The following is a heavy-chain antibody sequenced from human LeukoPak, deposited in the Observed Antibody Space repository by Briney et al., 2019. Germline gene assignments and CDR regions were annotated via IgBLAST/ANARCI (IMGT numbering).Heavy chain of an antibody. Sequence: PSQTLSLTCTVSGGSISSGGYYWSWIRQHPGKGLEWIGYIYYSGSTYYNPSLKSRVTISVDTSKNQFSLKLSSVTAADTAVYYCAAVAGSYYKTAMAGWGQGTLVTVSS. CDR1: GGSISSGGYY. D-gene: IGHD5-18*01. CDR2: IYYSGST. CDR3: AAVAGSYYKTAMAG. J-gene: IGHJ4*02. V-gene: IGHV4-31*03.